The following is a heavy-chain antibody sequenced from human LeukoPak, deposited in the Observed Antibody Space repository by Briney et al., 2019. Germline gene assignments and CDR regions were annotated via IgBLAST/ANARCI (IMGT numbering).Heavy chain of an antibody. CDR3: ARDRSSGI. V-gene: IGHV4-59*12. CDR2: ISYSGST. CDR1: GGSISSYY. J-gene: IGHJ4*02. Sequence: SETLSLTCTVSGGSISSYYWSWIRQPPGKGLEWIGYISYSGSTNYNPSLKSRVTISVDKSKNQFSLNLSSVTAADTAVYYCARDRSSGIWGQGTLVTVSS. D-gene: IGHD6-19*01.